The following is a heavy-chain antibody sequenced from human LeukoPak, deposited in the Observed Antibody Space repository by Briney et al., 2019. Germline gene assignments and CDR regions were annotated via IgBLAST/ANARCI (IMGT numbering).Heavy chain of an antibody. V-gene: IGHV4-39*07. D-gene: IGHD1-14*01. CDR1: GGSISSSSYY. CDR2: IYYSGST. Sequence: PSETLSLTCTVSGGSISSSSYYWGWIRQPPGKGLEWIGSIYYSGSTYYNPSLKSRVTISVDTSKNQFSLKLSSVTAADTAVYYCASEPDMVGCDYWGQGTLVTVSS. CDR3: ASEPDMVGCDY. J-gene: IGHJ4*02.